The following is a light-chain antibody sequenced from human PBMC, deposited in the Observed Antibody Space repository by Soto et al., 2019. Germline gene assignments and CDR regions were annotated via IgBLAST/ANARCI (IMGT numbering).Light chain of an antibody. Sequence: DIQMTQSPSSLSASVGDRVTITCRGSQSISSYLNWYQQKPGKAPKLLIYAASSLQSGVPSRFRGSGSGTDFTLTISSLQPEDFATYYCQQSYSTPPFTFGPGTKVDIK. J-gene: IGKJ3*01. CDR3: QQSYSTPPFT. CDR2: AAS. V-gene: IGKV1-39*01. CDR1: QSISSY.